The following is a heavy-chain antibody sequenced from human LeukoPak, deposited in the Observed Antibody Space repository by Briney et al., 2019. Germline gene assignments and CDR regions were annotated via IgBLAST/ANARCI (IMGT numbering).Heavy chain of an antibody. CDR2: IIPIFGTA. D-gene: IGHD3-22*01. V-gene: IGHV1-69*13. J-gene: IGHJ3*02. Sequence: GASVKVSCKASGGTFSSYAISWVRQTPGQGLEWMGGIIPIFGTANYAQKFQGRVTITADESTSTAYMELSNLRSGDTAMYYCAFPDGDYYDRRGAFRIWGQGTLVTVSS. CDR1: GGTFSSYA. CDR3: AFPDGDYYDRRGAFRI.